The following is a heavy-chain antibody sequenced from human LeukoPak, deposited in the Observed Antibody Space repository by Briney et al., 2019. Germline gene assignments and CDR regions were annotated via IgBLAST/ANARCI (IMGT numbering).Heavy chain of an antibody. CDR2: ISSSSSYI. J-gene: IGHJ4*02. V-gene: IGHV3-21*01. CDR3: AKDLRYAQWLAPFVFDY. D-gene: IGHD6-19*01. Sequence: GGSLRLSCAASGFTFSSYSMNWVRQAPGKGLEWVSSISSSSSYIYYADSVKGRFTISRDNAKNSLYLQMNSLRAEDTAVYYCAKDLRYAQWLAPFVFDYWGQGTLVTVSS. CDR1: GFTFSSYS.